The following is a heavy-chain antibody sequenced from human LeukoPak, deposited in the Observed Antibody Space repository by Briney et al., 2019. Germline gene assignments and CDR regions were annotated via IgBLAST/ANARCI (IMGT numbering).Heavy chain of an antibody. CDR3: ARLRYSSSWYAVDY. CDR2: IDPSDSYT. CDR1: GYTFTNYW. D-gene: IGHD6-13*01. V-gene: IGHV5-10-1*01. Sequence: GESLKISCKGSGYTFTNYWIGWVRQMSGKGLEWMGRIDPSDSYTNYSPSFQGHVTISADKSISTAYLQWSSLKASDTAMYYCARLRYSSSWYAVDYWGQGTLVTVSS. J-gene: IGHJ4*02.